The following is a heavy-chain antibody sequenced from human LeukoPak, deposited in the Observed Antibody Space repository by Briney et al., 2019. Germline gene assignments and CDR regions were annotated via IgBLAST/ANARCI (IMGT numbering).Heavy chain of an antibody. CDR2: ISYDGSSK. Sequence: PGRSLRLSCAASGFTFSSYGMHWFRQAPGKGLEWVAVISYDGSSKYYADSVKGRFTISRDNSKNTLFLQMNSLKVEDTAVYYCAKDRDARFDSWGQGTPVIVSS. V-gene: IGHV3-30*18. D-gene: IGHD2-2*01. CDR3: AKDRDARFDS. J-gene: IGHJ4*02. CDR1: GFTFSSYG.